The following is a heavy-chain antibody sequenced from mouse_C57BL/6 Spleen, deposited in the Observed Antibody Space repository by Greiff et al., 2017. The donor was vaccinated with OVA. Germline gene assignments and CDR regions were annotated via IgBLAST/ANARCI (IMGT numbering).Heavy chain of an antibody. D-gene: IGHD3-2*02. CDR3: ARQLRPLDY. CDR2: ISGGGGNT. J-gene: IGHJ2*01. Sequence: EVQLVESGGGLVKPGGSLKLSCAASGFTFSSYTMSWVRQTPEKRLEWVATISGGGGNTYYPDSVKGRFTISRDNAKNTLYLQMSSLRSEDTALYYCARQLRPLDYWGQGTTLTVSS. V-gene: IGHV5-9*01. CDR1: GFTFSSYT.